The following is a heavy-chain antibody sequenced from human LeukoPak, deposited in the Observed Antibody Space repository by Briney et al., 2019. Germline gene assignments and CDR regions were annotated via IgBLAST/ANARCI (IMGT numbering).Heavy chain of an antibody. J-gene: IGHJ3*02. Sequence: SETLSLTCTVSGGSISSSSYYWGWIRQPPGKGLEWIGSIYYSGNTYYNPSLKSRVTISVDTSKSQFSLKLSSVTAADTAVYYCARLSTAGGTFDIWGQGTMVTVSS. D-gene: IGHD3-10*01. CDR1: GGSISSSSYY. CDR2: IYYSGNT. V-gene: IGHV4-39*01. CDR3: ARLSTAGGTFDI.